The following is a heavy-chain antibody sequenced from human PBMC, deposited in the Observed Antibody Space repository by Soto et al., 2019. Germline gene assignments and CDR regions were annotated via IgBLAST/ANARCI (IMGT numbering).Heavy chain of an antibody. V-gene: IGHV4-4*02. CDR1: GDSLIRSTW. CDR2: IFHTGTT. CDR3: ATFFDA. Sequence: SATLSLTCTVSGDSLIRSTWWTWVRQPPGKGLEWIGEIFHTGTTNYNPSLKSRVAMSIDKSKNQFSLNLRSVTAADTAVYYCATFFDAWGQGILVTVSS. J-gene: IGHJ4*02.